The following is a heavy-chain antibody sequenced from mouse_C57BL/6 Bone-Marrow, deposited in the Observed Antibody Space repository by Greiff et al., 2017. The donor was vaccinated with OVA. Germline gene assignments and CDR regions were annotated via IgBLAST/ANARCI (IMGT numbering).Heavy chain of an antibody. V-gene: IGHV7-1*01. CDR2: SRNKANDYTT. J-gene: IGHJ1*03. Sequence: EVKLVESGGGLVQSGRSLRLSCATSGFTFSDFYMEWVRQAPGKGLEWIAASRNKANDYTTEYSASVKGRFIVSRDTSQSILYLQMNALRDEDTAIYYCARDAECYWYFDVWGTGTTVTVSS. CDR3: ARDAECYWYFDV. CDR1: GFTFSDFY.